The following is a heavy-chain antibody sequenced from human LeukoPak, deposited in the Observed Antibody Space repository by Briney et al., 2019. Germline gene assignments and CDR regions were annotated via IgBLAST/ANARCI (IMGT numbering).Heavy chain of an antibody. CDR2: IKGNGDTT. CDR1: GFTFSSYA. V-gene: IGHV3-43*02. CDR3: AKDIGSGWSFDY. J-gene: IGHJ4*02. D-gene: IGHD6-19*01. Sequence: GGSLRLSCAAPGFTFSSYAMSWVRQAPGKGLEWVSLIKGNGDTTYNADSVKGRFTISRDNSKNSLYLQINSLRTEDTALYYCAKDIGSGWSFDYWGQGTLVTVSS.